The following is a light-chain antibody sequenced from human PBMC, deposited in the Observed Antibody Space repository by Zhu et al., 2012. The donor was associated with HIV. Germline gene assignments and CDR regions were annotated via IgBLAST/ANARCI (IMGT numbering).Light chain of an antibody. V-gene: IGKV3-15*01. Sequence: EIVMTQSPATLSVSPGERVTLSCRASQDVNRNLVWYQQKPGQVPRLLIYGASTRATDVPARFSGSGSGTDFALTINSLQSEDFAVYYCQQYGSWTTFGQGTRVEMK. J-gene: IGKJ1*01. CDR3: QQYGSWTT. CDR2: GAS. CDR1: QDVNRN.